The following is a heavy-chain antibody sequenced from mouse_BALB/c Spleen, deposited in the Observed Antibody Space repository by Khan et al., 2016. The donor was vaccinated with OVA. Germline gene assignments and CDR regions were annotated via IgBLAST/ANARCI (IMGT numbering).Heavy chain of an antibody. Sequence: VQLKESGGGLVQPGGSRKLSCAASGFTFSSFGMHWVRQAPKKGLEWVAYISSGSSTIYYVDTVKGRFTISRDNPKNTLFLQMTSLTSEDTAMYYCARLGGNIHGYFDFWGAGTSVTVSS. J-gene: IGHJ1*01. CDR3: ARLGGNIHGYFDF. CDR2: ISSGSSTI. V-gene: IGHV5-17*02. CDR1: GFTFSSFG.